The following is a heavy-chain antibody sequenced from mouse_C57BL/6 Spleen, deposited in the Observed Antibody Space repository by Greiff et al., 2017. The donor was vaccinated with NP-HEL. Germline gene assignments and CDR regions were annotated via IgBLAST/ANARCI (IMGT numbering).Heavy chain of an antibody. CDR3: ARGDSYYGSSGDVYFDV. D-gene: IGHD1-1*01. J-gene: IGHJ1*03. CDR1: GYSFTGYF. CDR2: INPYNGDT. Sequence: EVQLQQSGPELVKPGDSVKISCKASGYSFTGYFMNWVMQSHGKSLEWIGRINPYNGDTFYNQKFKGKATLTVDKSSSTAHMELRSLTSGDSAVYYCARGDSYYGSSGDVYFDVWGTGTTVTVAA. V-gene: IGHV1-20*01.